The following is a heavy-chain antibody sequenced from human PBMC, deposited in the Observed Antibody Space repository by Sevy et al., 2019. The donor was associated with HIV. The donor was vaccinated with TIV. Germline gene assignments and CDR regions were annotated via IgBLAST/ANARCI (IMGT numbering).Heavy chain of an antibody. CDR3: ARVVARRAIYYYYGMDV. CDR2: IIPIFGTA. Sequence: SVKVSCKASGGTFSSYAISWVRQAPGQGLEWMGGIIPIFGTANYAQKFQGRVTITADESTSTAYMELSSLRSEDTAVYYCARVVARRAIYYYYGMDVWGQGTTVTVSS. CDR1: GGTFSSYA. J-gene: IGHJ6*02. V-gene: IGHV1-69*13. D-gene: IGHD5-12*01.